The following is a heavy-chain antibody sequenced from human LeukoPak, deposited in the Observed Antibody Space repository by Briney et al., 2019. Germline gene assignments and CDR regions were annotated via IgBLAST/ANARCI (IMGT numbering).Heavy chain of an antibody. Sequence: GGSLRLSCAASGFIFSNYAMSWVRQVPGRGLEWVSTISSRGDSTYVADSVKGRYTISRDNSKNSLYLQMNTVRAEDTAVYYCVKGPRPDITVAHTVENWGQGTLVTVSS. J-gene: IGHJ4*02. V-gene: IGHV3-23*01. CDR1: GFIFSNYA. D-gene: IGHD6-19*01. CDR3: VKGPRPDITVAHTVEN. CDR2: ISSRGDST.